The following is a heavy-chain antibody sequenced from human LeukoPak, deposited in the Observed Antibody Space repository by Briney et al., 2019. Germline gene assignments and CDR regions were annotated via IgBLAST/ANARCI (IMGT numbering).Heavy chain of an antibody. CDR2: IYTSGST. CDR1: GGSISSGSYY. D-gene: IGHD6-13*01. CDR3: ARGRWYGNAWGFARDYFDY. Sequence: SETLSLTCTVSGGSISSGSYYWSWIRQPAGKGLEWIGRIYTSGSTNYNPSLKSRVTISVDTSKNQFSLKLSSVTAADTAVYYCARGRWYGNAWGFARDYFDYWGQGTLVTVSS. J-gene: IGHJ4*02. V-gene: IGHV4-61*02.